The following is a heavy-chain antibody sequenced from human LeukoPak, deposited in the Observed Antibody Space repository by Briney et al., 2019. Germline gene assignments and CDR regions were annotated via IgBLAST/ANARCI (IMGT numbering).Heavy chain of an antibody. CDR2: ISSSSTI. V-gene: IGHV3-48*04. Sequence: QPGGSLRLSCAASGFTFRSYSMNWVRQAPGKGLEWVSYISSSSTIYYADSVKGRFTISRDNAKNSLYLQMNSLRAEDTAVYYCARDLTEYDFWSGYHTINDYWGQGTLVTVSS. D-gene: IGHD3-3*01. CDR1: GFTFRSYS. J-gene: IGHJ4*02. CDR3: ARDLTEYDFWSGYHTINDY.